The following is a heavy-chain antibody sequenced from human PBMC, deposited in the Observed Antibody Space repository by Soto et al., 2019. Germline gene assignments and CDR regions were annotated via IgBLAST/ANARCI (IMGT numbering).Heavy chain of an antibody. J-gene: IGHJ5*02. CDR2: IWYDGSNR. Sequence: RRLSCAASGFTFSNYGMHWVRQAPGKGLEWVAVIWYDGSNRYYGDSVKGRFTISRDYSNNTLFLQMNSLRAEDTALYYCVRDSDYGSNSGWLDPWGKGPLRTRSS. CDR3: VRDSDYGSNSGWLDP. D-gene: IGHD4-17*01. CDR1: GFTFSNYG. V-gene: IGHV3-33*01.